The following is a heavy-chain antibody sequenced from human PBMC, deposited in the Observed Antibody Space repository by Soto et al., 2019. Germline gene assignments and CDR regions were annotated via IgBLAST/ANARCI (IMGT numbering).Heavy chain of an antibody. J-gene: IGHJ4*02. CDR1: GGSFSGYY. CDR2: INHSGST. V-gene: IGHV4-34*01. D-gene: IGHD6-6*01. Sequence: SETLSLTCAVYGGSFSGYYWSWILQPPGKGLEWIGEINHSGSTNYNPSLKSRVTISVDTSKNQFSLKLSSVTAADTAVYYCARGREYSSSSPDFDYWGQGTLVTVSS. CDR3: ARGREYSSSSPDFDY.